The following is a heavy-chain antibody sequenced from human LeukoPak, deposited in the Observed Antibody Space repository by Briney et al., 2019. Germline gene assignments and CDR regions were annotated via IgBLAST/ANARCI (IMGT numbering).Heavy chain of an antibody. CDR1: GFTFSYAH. Sequence: GGSLRLSCAASGFTFSYAHMSRVRQAPGKGLEWVGRIKNKHDGGTTDYAAPVKGRFTISRDDSKNTVYLQMNSLKTEDTAVYYCTTLLAYGDLLVDSWGQGTLVTVSS. J-gene: IGHJ4*02. V-gene: IGHV3-15*01. D-gene: IGHD4-17*01. CDR2: IKNKHDGGTT. CDR3: TTLLAYGDLLVDS.